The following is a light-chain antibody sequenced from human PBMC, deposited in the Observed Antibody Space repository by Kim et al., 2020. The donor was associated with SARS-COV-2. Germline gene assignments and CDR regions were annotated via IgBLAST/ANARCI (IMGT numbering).Light chain of an antibody. Sequence: VFPGATAPPSCRTSQTISRDLAWDQQKPGQAPRLLIYGVSTRATGIPATFTGSGSGTEFTLTISSLQSEDFAVYYCQQYNDWPLTFGGGTKVDIK. CDR1: QTISRD. CDR2: GVS. J-gene: IGKJ4*01. V-gene: IGKV3-15*01. CDR3: QQYNDWPLT.